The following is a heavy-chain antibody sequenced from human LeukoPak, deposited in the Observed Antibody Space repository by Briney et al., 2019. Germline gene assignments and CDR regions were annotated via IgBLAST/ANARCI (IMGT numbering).Heavy chain of an antibody. CDR2: IYTSGTT. J-gene: IGHJ4*02. D-gene: IGHD6-13*01. CDR1: GGSISNYY. CDR3: ARFSSIAAAFDY. V-gene: IGHV4-4*07. Sequence: PSETLSLTCTVSGGSISNYYWSWLRQPAGKGLEWIGRIYTSGTTRYNPSLKSRVTMSVDTSKNQFSLNLSSVTAADTAVYYCARFSSIAAAFDYWGLGTLVTVSS.